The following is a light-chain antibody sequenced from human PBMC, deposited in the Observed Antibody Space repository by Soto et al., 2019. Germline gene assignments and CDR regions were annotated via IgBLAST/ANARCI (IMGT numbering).Light chain of an antibody. Sequence: QSALTQPASESGSPGQSITISCTGTSSDVGGYNYVSWYQQHPGKAPKLMIYDVRNRPSGVSNRFSGSKSGNTASLTISGLQAEDEADYYCASYTSSSTLVLFGGGTKLTIL. J-gene: IGLJ2*01. CDR2: DVR. CDR1: SSDVGGYNY. CDR3: ASYTSSSTLVL. V-gene: IGLV2-14*01.